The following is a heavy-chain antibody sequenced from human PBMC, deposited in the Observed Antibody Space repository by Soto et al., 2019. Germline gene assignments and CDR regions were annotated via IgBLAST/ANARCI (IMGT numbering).Heavy chain of an antibody. J-gene: IGHJ4*02. Sequence: PGESLKISCKGSGYSFTSYWIGWVRQMPGKGLEWMGIIYPGDSDTRYSPSFQGQVTISADKSMTTAYLQWGSLKASDTAMYYCARYMVRGPPPFDYWGQGTLVTVSS. D-gene: IGHD3-10*01. CDR1: GYSFTSYW. V-gene: IGHV5-51*01. CDR3: ARYMVRGPPPFDY. CDR2: IYPGDSDT.